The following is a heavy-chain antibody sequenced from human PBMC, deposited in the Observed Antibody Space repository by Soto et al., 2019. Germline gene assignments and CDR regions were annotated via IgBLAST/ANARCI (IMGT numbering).Heavy chain of an antibody. CDR3: ARVLGYNSSWWRHTAFDI. Sequence: ASVKVSCKTSGYTFTNYGISGVRQAPGRGREGMGWISAHTGNTNYAQKFQGRVTMTTDTSTSTAYMELRSLRSDDTAVYSCARVLGYNSSWWRHTAFDIWGQGTMVTVSS. CDR2: ISAHTGNT. D-gene: IGHD6-13*01. CDR1: GYTFTNYG. J-gene: IGHJ3*02. V-gene: IGHV1-18*01.